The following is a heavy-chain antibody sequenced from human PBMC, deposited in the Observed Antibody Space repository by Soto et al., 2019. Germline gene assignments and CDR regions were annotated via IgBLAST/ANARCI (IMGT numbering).Heavy chain of an antibody. Sequence: QVRLVQAGAEVEKPGSSVKVSCRASGGSFTVFPVRWVRQAPGPGLEWMGRFLPALGVPNKAQRVQGRVRITADTSTGTTYMELRRLRSEHTAMYYCAAFLGGATYDLYVDVWGRGTVVNVSS. D-gene: IGHD3-3*02. CDR1: GGSFTVFP. CDR2: FLPALGVP. V-gene: IGHV1-69*02. J-gene: IGHJ2*01. CDR3: AAFLGGATYDLYVDV.